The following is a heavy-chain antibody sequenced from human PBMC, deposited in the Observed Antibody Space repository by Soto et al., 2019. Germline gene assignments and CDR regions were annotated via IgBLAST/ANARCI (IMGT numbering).Heavy chain of an antibody. CDR1: GASINNNDYY. CDR3: ARMSYFYDKWYFDL. Sequence: PSETLSLTCTVSGASINNNDYYWSWIRQTPGKGLEWIGYVYYSGTTDYIPSLKSRLSMSIDKSQNQFTMKLNSVTAADTATYYCARMSYFYDKWYFDLWGRGTLVTVSS. D-gene: IGHD3-22*01. V-gene: IGHV4-30-4*01. J-gene: IGHJ2*01. CDR2: VYYSGTT.